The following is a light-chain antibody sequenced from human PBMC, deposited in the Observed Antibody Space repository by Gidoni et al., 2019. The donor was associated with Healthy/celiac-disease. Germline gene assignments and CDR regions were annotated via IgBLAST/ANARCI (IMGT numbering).Light chain of an antibody. CDR3: QSYDSSLSGSV. J-gene: IGLJ2*01. CDR1: SSNIGAGYD. V-gene: IGLV1-40*01. Sequence: HSVLTQPPSVSGARGQRVTISCTGSSSNIGAGYDVHWYQQLPGTAPKLLIYGNSNRPSGVPDRFSGSKSGTSASLAITGLQAEDEADYYCQSYDSSLSGSVFGGGTKLTVL. CDR2: GNS.